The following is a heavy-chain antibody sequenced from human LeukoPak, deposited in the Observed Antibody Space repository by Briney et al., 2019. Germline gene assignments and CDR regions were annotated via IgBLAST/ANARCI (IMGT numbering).Heavy chain of an antibody. CDR1: GYTFTRYA. V-gene: IGHV1-18*01. CDR3: ARASGYSYGYDY. J-gene: IGHJ4*02. D-gene: IGHD5-18*01. CDR2: ISAYNGNT. Sequence: ASVKVSCKVSGYTFTRYAITWVRQAPGQGLEWMGWISAYNGNTNYAQKLQGRVTMTTDTSTSTAYMELRSLRSDDTAVYYCARASGYSYGYDYWGQGTLVTVSS.